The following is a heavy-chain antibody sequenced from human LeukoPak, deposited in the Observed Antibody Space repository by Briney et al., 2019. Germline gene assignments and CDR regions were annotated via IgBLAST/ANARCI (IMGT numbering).Heavy chain of an antibody. Sequence: AGGSLRLSCTASGFMFSDYWTSWVRQAPGKGPEWVANINPAGSQQYSVDSLKGRFTVSRDNAKKSFYLQMNYLSAEDTAVYYCVKWGPYCSTHYCPALESWGQGTLVTVSS. V-gene: IGHV3-7*01. CDR3: VKWGPYCSTHYCPALES. CDR1: GFMFSDYW. CDR2: INPAGSQQ. D-gene: IGHD2-2*01. J-gene: IGHJ4*02.